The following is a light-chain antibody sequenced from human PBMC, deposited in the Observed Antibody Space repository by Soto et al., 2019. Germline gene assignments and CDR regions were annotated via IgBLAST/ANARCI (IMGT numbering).Light chain of an antibody. CDR3: QKYGSSLLT. J-gene: IGKJ4*01. Sequence: MVLTQSPGTLSFSPGERATLSCRASQSVSSSYLAWYQHKPGQAPRLLIYGASSRATGIPDRFSGSGSGTDFTLTISRLEPEDFAVYYCQKYGSSLLTFGGGTKVDIK. V-gene: IGKV3-20*01. CDR2: GAS. CDR1: QSVSSSY.